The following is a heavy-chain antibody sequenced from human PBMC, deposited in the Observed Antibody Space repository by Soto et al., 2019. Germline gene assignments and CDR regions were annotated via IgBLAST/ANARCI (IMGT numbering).Heavy chain of an antibody. J-gene: IGHJ4*02. D-gene: IGHD6-13*01. CDR1: VFTFSSYG. Sequence: WWSLRLSCSASVFTFSSYGMHWSRQAPGKGLEWVAVISYDGSNKYYADSVKGRFTISRDNSKNTLYLQMNSLRAEDTAVYYCAKDIYSSSWPYYFDYWGQGTLVTVSS. V-gene: IGHV3-30*18. CDR3: AKDIYSSSWPYYFDY. CDR2: ISYDGSNK.